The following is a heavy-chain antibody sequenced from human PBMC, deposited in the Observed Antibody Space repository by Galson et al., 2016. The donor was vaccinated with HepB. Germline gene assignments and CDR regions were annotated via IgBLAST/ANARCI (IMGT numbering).Heavy chain of an antibody. Sequence: SLRLSCAASGFSFTNSAMHWVRQAPGKGLEWLAVISYDGTNNYHADSVKGRFTISRDNSKNTLYLQMNSLRPEGTAVYYCARDPQPGIAVSGTLGLDYWGQGSLVTVSS. CDR2: ISYDGTNN. D-gene: IGHD6-19*01. V-gene: IGHV3-30-3*01. CDR1: GFSFTNSA. CDR3: ARDPQPGIAVSGTLGLDY. J-gene: IGHJ4*02.